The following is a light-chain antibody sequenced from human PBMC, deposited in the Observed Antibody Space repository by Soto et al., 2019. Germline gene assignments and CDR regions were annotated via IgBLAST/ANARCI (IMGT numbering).Light chain of an antibody. Sequence: EIVLTQSPGTLSLSPGERATLSCRARQSVSSSSLAWYQQKPGQAPRLLIFGASSRATGIPDRFSGSGSGTDFTLTISRLEPQDFAVYSCQQYAGSSTFGQGTKVDIK. CDR2: GAS. CDR3: QQYAGSST. CDR1: QSVSSSS. V-gene: IGKV3-20*01. J-gene: IGKJ1*01.